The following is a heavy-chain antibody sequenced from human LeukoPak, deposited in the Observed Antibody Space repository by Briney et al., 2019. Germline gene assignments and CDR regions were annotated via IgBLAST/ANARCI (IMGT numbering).Heavy chain of an antibody. V-gene: IGHV4-59*08. CDR1: GGSISSYY. CDR3: ARRANSSGYSKWGPFDY. D-gene: IGHD3-22*01. CDR2: IYYSGST. Sequence: PSETLSLTCTVSGGSISSYYWSWIRQPPGKGLEWIGYIYYSGSTNYNPSLKSRVTISVDTSKNQFSLKLSSVTAADTAVYYCARRANSSGYSKWGPFDYWGQGTLVTVSS. J-gene: IGHJ4*02.